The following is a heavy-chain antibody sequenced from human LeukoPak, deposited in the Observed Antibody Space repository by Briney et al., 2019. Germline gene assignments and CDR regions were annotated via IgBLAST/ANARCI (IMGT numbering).Heavy chain of an antibody. CDR3: AREGAGDCLDY. CDR2: IIPIFGTA. D-gene: IGHD2-21*02. V-gene: IGHV1-69*05. J-gene: IGHJ4*02. Sequence: SVKVSCKASGYTFTSYYMHWVRQAPGQGLEWMGGIIPIFGTANYAQKFQGRVTITTDESTSTAYMELSSLRSEDTAVYYCAREGAGDCLDYWGQGTLVTVFS. CDR1: GYTFTSYY.